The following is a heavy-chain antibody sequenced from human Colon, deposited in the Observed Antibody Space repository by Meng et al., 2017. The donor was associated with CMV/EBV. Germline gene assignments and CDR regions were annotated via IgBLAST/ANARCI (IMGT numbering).Heavy chain of an antibody. J-gene: IGHJ6*02. Sequence: VSSSGSYWGWIRQPPGKGLEWIGEINHSGSTDYNPSLKSRVTISADSSKKEFYMKLTSVTAADTAVYYCARYEYRAALYGMDVWGQGTTVTVSS. CDR3: ARYEYRAALYGMDV. D-gene: IGHD3-16*01. V-gene: IGHV4-34*01. CDR2: INHSGST. CDR1: VSSSGSY.